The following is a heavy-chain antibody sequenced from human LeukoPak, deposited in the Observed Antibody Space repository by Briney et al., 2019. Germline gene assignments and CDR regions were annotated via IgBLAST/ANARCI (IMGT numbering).Heavy chain of an antibody. Sequence: SETLSLTCTVSGDSISSSRFYWAWIRQPPGKGLEWIGGILYTGRTFYNPSLKSRVTISVDTSKNQFSLRLGSVTASDTAVYYCARRDVGATIDYWGQGTLVTVSS. CDR2: ILYTGRT. V-gene: IGHV4-39*01. CDR1: GDSISSSRFY. D-gene: IGHD1-26*01. J-gene: IGHJ4*02. CDR3: ARRDVGATIDY.